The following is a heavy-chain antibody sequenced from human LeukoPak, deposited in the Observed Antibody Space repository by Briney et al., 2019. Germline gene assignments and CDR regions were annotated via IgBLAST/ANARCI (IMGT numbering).Heavy chain of an antibody. D-gene: IGHD3-10*01. CDR3: ARDLHRVVVRGVPHYYYYMDV. CDR2: MNPNSGNT. V-gene: IGHV1-8*01. J-gene: IGHJ6*03. CDR1: GYTFTSYD. Sequence: ASVKVSCKASGYTFTSYDINWVRQATGQGLEWMGWMNPNSGNTGYAQKFQGRVTMTTDTSTSTAYMELRSLRSDDMAVYYCARDLHRVVVRGVPHYYYYMDVWGKGTTVTISS.